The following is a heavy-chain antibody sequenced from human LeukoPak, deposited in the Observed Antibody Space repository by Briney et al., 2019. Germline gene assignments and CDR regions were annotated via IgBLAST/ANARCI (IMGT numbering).Heavy chain of an antibody. CDR2: IYYSGST. V-gene: IGHV4-61*01. D-gene: IGHD3-10*01. CDR3: ARNHGSGRGEWFDP. J-gene: IGHJ5*02. CDR1: GYSISSGYY. Sequence: SETLSLTCTVSGYSISSGYYWGWIRQPPGKGLEWIGYIYYSGSTKYNPSLKSRVTISVDTSKNQFSLKMSSVTAADTAVYYCARNHGSGRGEWFDPWGQGTLVTVSS.